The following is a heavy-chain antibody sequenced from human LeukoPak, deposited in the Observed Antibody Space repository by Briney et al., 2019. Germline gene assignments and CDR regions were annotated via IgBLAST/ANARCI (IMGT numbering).Heavy chain of an antibody. CDR2: ISSSGGRT. Sequence: GGSLRLSCAASGFTFSSYGLSWVRQAPGKGLEWVSTISSSGGRTYYADSVKGRFTISRDNSKNTLYLQMNSLRAEDTAVYYCAKQEDIWFGELLPVDYWGQGTLVTVSS. V-gene: IGHV3-23*01. CDR3: AKQEDIWFGELLPVDY. CDR1: GFTFSSYG. J-gene: IGHJ4*02. D-gene: IGHD3-10*01.